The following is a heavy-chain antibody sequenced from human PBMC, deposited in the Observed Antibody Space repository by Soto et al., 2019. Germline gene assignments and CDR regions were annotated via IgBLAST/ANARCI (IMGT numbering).Heavy chain of an antibody. CDR1: GFTFSDYY. CDR3: ARAPQSSGWYGVGAFDI. V-gene: IGHV3-11*06. D-gene: IGHD6-19*01. J-gene: IGHJ3*02. Sequence: PGGSLRLSCAASGFTFSDYYMSWIRQAPGKGLEWVSYISSSSSYTNYADSVKGRFTISRDNAKNSLYLQMNSLRAEDTAVYYCARAPQSSGWYGVGAFDIWGQGTMVTVSS. CDR2: ISSSSSYT.